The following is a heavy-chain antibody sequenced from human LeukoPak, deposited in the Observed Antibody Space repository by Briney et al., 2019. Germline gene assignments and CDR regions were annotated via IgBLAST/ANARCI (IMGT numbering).Heavy chain of an antibody. J-gene: IGHJ4*02. CDR3: ARYYYDSSGHPYYFDY. V-gene: IGHV3-53*01. CDR1: GFPFSSYA. Sequence: GGSLRLSCAASGFPFSSYAMSWVRQAPGKGLEWVSVIYSGGRTYYADSVKGRFTISRDNSKNTVYLQMNSLRAEDTAVYYCARYYYDSSGHPYYFDYWGQGTLVTVSS. D-gene: IGHD3-22*01. CDR2: IYSGGRT.